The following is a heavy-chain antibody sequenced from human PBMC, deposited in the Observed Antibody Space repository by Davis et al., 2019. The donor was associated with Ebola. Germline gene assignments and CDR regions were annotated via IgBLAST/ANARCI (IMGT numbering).Heavy chain of an antibody. CDR1: GSTFPGYY. CDR2: INPNSGGT. CDR3: ASGTTVTTGFDN. J-gene: IGHJ4*02. V-gene: IGHV1-2*06. D-gene: IGHD4-17*01. Sequence: ASVKVSCKASGSTFPGYYMHWVRQAPGQGLEWMGRINPNSGGTNYAQKFQGRVTMTRDTSISTAYMELSSLRSDDTAVYYCASGTTVTTGFDNWGQGTLVTVSS.